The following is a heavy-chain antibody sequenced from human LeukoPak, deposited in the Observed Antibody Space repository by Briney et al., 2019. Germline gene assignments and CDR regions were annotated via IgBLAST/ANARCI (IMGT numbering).Heavy chain of an antibody. CDR2: FYYSGST. V-gene: IGHV4-59*01. J-gene: IGHJ3*02. Sequence: SETLSLTCTVSGGSISNYYWSWIRQPPGKGLEWIGYFYYSGSTNYNPSLKSRVTISVDTSKNQFSLKLSSVTAADTAVYYCARDAPNWGNAFDIWGQGTMVTVSS. CDR1: GGSISNYY. CDR3: ARDAPNWGNAFDI. D-gene: IGHD7-27*01.